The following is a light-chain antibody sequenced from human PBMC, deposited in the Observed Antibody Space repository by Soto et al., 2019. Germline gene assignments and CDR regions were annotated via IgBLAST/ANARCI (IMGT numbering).Light chain of an antibody. J-gene: IGKJ4*01. CDR2: DAS. Sequence: EIVMTQSPATLSVSPGERAIFSCRAGQSVDSKLAWYQQKLGQAPRLLIYDASTRATGIPARFSGSGSGTEFTLTISSLHSEDFAIYYCQQYYVWNTFGGGTKV. V-gene: IGKV3D-15*01. CDR1: QSVDSK. CDR3: QQYYVWNT.